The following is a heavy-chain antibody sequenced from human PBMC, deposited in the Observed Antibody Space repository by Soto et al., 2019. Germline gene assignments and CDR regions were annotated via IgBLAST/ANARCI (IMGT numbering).Heavy chain of an antibody. J-gene: IGHJ4*02. CDR2: VTGTGGST. CDR1: GFTFSAYA. V-gene: IGHV3-23*01. D-gene: IGHD3-10*01. Sequence: GGSLRLSCAASGFTFSAYAMTWVRQAPGKGLEWVSTVTGTGGSTFYADSVKGRFTISRDNSMSTLYLQMNSLRAEDTALYYCAKSLTNLRFYYLFDFWGRRTLVTVSS. CDR3: AKSLTNLRFYYLFDF.